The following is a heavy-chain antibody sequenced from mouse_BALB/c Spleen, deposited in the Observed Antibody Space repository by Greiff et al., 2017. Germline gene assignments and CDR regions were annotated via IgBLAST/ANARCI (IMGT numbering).Heavy chain of an antibody. D-gene: IGHD2-4*01. J-gene: IGHJ3*01. CDR2: IYPGGGYT. Sequence: VQLVESGAELVRPGTSVKMSCKAAGYTFTNYWIGWVKQRPGHGLEWIGDIYPGGGYTNYNEKFKGKATLTADTSSSTAYMQLSSLTSEDSAIYYCARGDDYDGGAWFAYWGQGTLVTVSA. CDR3: ARGDDYDGGAWFAY. V-gene: IGHV1-63*02. CDR1: GYTFTNYW.